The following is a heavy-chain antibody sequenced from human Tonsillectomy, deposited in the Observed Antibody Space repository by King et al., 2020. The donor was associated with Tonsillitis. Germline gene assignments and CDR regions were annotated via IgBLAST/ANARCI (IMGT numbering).Heavy chain of an antibody. CDR3: SLRPVPNFDY. CDR1: GFTFSSYA. CDR2: ISGSGGST. Sequence: LVESGGGLVQPGGSLRLSCAASGFTFSSYAMSWVRQAPGKGLEWVSAISGSGGSTYYADSVKGRFTISRDNSKNTLYLQMNSLAAEDTAVYYCSLRPVPNFDYWGQGTLVTVSS. V-gene: IGHV3-23*04. D-gene: IGHD3-3*01. J-gene: IGHJ4*02.